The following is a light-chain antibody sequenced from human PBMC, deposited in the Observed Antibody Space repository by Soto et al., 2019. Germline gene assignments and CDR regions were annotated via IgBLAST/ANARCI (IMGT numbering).Light chain of an antibody. CDR3: QQYNTYSA. V-gene: IGKV1-9*01. J-gene: IGKJ1*01. CDR1: QGISNY. Sequence: IQLTRSPCFLGSSVGYLVSIAFRASQGISNYLAWYQQKPGKSPNLLIYDASTLKSGVPSRFSGSGSGTEFTLTIISLQPDDFASYYCQQYNTYSAFGQGTKVAIK. CDR2: DAS.